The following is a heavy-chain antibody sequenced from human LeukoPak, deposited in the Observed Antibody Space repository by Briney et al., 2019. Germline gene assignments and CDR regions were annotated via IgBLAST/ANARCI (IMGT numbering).Heavy chain of an antibody. Sequence: GGSLRLSCAASGFTFSDYYMSWIRQAPGKGLEWVSYISSSGSTIYYADSVKGRFTISRDNAKNSLYLQMNSLRAEDTAVYYCARAYYDFWSGHLPTHFDYWGQGTLVTVSS. CDR2: ISSSGSTI. J-gene: IGHJ4*02. D-gene: IGHD3-3*01. CDR1: GFTFSDYY. CDR3: ARAYYDFWSGHLPTHFDY. V-gene: IGHV3-11*01.